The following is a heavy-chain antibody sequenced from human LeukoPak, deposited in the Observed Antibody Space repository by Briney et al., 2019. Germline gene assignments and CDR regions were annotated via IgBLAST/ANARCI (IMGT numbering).Heavy chain of an antibody. CDR1: GVSISSYY. V-gene: IGHV4-59*12. CDR3: ARDKADGTGGSDY. D-gene: IGHD5-24*01. J-gene: IGHJ4*02. Sequence: SETLSLTCTVSGVSISSYYWSWIRQPPGKGLEWIGYIYHSGSTYYNPSLKSRVTISVDRSKNQFSLKLSSVTAADTAVYYCARDKADGTGGSDYWGQGTLVTVSS. CDR2: IYHSGST.